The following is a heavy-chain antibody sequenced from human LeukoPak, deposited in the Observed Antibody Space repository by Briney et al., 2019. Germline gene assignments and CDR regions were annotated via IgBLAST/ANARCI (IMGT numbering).Heavy chain of an antibody. V-gene: IGHV3-49*04. D-gene: IGHD2-2*01. CDR3: TRAPHPRCSSSGCYLDY. CDR1: GFTFGDYA. CDR2: IQAKAYGGAT. J-gene: IGHJ4*02. Sequence: GRSLRLSCSTSGFTFGDYAMSWVRQAPGKGLEWVGFIQAKAYGGATKYAASVNGRFSISRDDSQSIANLQMNDLKAEDTAVYYCTRAPHPRCSSSGCYLDYWGQGTLVTVSS.